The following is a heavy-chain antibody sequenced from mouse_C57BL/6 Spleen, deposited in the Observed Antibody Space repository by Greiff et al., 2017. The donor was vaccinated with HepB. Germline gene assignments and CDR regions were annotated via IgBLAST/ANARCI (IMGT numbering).Heavy chain of an antibody. D-gene: IGHD2-5*01. J-gene: IGHJ4*01. CDR2: IYPGNSDT. CDR3: TREEGYSNYEDYAMDY. CDR1: GYTFTSYW. Sequence: EVQLQQSGTVLARPGASVKMSCKTSGYTFTSYWMHWVKQRPGQGLEWIGAIYPGNSDTSYNQKFKGKAKLTAVTSASTAYMELSSLTNEDSAVYYCTREEGYSNYEDYAMDYWGQGTSVTVSS. V-gene: IGHV1-5*01.